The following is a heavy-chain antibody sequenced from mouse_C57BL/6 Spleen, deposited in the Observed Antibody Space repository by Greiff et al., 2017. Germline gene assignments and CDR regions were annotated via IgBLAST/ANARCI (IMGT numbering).Heavy chain of an antibody. V-gene: IGHV5-9-1*02. CDR1: GFTFSSYA. D-gene: IGHD1-1*01. Sequence: EVQVVESGEGLVKPGGSLKLSCAASGFTFSSYAMSWVRQTPEKRLEWVAYISSGGDYIYYADTVKGRSTISRDNTKNNLYLQMSSVKAEDTAMYYCTRDVREAMDYWGQGTSVTVSS. J-gene: IGHJ4*01. CDR3: TRDVREAMDY. CDR2: ISSGGDYI.